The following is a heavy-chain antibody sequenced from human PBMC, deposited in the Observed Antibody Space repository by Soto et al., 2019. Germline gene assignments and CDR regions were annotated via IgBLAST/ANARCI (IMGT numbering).Heavy chain of an antibody. V-gene: IGHV3-48*02. CDR1: GFSLANYP. D-gene: IGHD6-19*01. J-gene: IGHJ4*02. CDR3: AKGPHTNVGWPYYFES. CDR2: SSPRGDTI. Sequence: PGGSLRLSCVASGFSLANYPMNWVRQTPGKGLEWISYSSPRGDTIYYADSVEGRFTISRDNARSSLSLHMSSLRDEDSALYYCAKGPHTNVGWPYYFESWGQGVPVTVS.